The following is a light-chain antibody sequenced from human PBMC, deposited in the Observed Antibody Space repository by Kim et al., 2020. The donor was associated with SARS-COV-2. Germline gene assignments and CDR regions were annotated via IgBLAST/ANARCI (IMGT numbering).Light chain of an antibody. CDR3: QQRRDWPPT. CDR1: QSVSSV. Sequence: LSPGERATLSGRAGQSVSSVVNWYKQKPGQAPRLLMYDVYKRATGIPARFSGSGSGTDFTLTISSLEPEDFAVYYCQQRRDWPPTFGQGTRLEIK. J-gene: IGKJ5*01. CDR2: DVY. V-gene: IGKV3-11*01.